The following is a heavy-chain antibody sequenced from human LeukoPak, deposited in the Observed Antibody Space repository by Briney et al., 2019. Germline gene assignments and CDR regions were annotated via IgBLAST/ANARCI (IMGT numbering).Heavy chain of an antibody. J-gene: IGHJ4*02. CDR2: IYYSGST. Sequence: SETLSLTCTVSGGSISSYYWSWIRQPSGKGPEWIGYIYYSGSTNYNPSLKSRVTISVDTSKNQFSLKLSSVTAADTAVYYCARDVRDGYSRYFDYWSQGTLVTVSS. CDR1: GGSISSYY. CDR3: ARDVRDGYSRYFDY. V-gene: IGHV4-59*01. D-gene: IGHD5-24*01.